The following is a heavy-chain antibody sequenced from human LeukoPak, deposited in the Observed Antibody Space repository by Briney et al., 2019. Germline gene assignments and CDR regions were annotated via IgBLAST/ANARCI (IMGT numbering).Heavy chain of an antibody. J-gene: IGHJ3*02. V-gene: IGHV3-21*04. D-gene: IGHD2-2*02. CDR1: GFTFSSYS. CDR3: AKGVRQDPYCSSTSCYTKGAFDI. CDR2: ISSSSSYI. Sequence: PGGSLRLSCAASGFTFSSYSMNWVRQAPGKGLEWVSSISSSSSYIYYADSVKGRFTISRDNAKNSLYLQMNSLRAEDMALYYCAKGVRQDPYCSSTSCYTKGAFDIWGQGTMVTVSS.